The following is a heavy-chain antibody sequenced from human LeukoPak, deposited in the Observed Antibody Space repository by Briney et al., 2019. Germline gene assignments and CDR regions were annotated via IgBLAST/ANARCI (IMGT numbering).Heavy chain of an antibody. J-gene: IGHJ6*03. V-gene: IGHV3-7*01. CDR1: GFIFSSYC. CDR3: ARDSAQTDSYYYYYYYMDV. D-gene: IGHD1-14*01. Sequence: GRTLRLSCAASGFIFSSYCMSCVPDAPGKGWEGVTNIKQDGRQKYYVEAVKGRFTISRDNAKNSLYLQMNSLRAEDTAVYYCARDSAQTDSYYYYYYYMDVWSKGTTVTVSS. CDR2: IKQDGRQK.